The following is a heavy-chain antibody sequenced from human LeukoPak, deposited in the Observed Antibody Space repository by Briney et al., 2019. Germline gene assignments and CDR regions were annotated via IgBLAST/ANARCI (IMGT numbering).Heavy chain of an antibody. Sequence: KPSETLSLTCAVYGGSFSDYYWTWIRQPPGKGLEWIGSIYYSGSTYYNPSLKSRVTISVDTSKNQFSLKLSSVTAADTAVYYCARRVGCSGGSCYGDAFDIWGQGTIVTVSS. CDR3: ARRVGCSGGSCYGDAFDI. D-gene: IGHD2-15*01. CDR1: GGSFSDYY. V-gene: IGHV4-34*01. J-gene: IGHJ3*02. CDR2: IYYSGST.